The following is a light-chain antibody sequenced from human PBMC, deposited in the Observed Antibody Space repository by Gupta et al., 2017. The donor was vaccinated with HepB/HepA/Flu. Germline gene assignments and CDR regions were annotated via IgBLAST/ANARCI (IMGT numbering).Light chain of an antibody. CDR3: AAWDDSLNGVL. V-gene: IGLV1-44*01. Sequence: QSVLTQPPSASGTPGQRVTISCSGSSSNIRGNAVTWYQQFPKTAPKLLIYRDDQRPSGVPDRFSGSKSGTSASLAITGLQSEDEADYYCAAWDDSLNGVLFGGGTKLTVL. CDR1: SSNIRGNA. CDR2: RDD. J-gene: IGLJ2*01.